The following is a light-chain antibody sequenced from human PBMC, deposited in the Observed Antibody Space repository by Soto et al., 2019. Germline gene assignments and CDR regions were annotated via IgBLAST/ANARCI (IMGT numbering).Light chain of an antibody. J-gene: IGKJ5*01. V-gene: IGKV3-15*01. Sequence: EMVMTQSLATLSVSPGERATLSCRASQSVGSNLAWYQQKPGQAPRLLIYAASTRATGIPARFSGSGSGTEFTLTISSLQSEDFAVYYCQQYNNWSFGQGTRLEIK. CDR1: QSVGSN. CDR2: AAS. CDR3: QQYNNWS.